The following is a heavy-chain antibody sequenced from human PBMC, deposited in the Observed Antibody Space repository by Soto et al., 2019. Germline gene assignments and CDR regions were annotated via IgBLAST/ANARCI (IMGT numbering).Heavy chain of an antibody. J-gene: IGHJ4*02. CDR3: ARGVGNDPSFDY. D-gene: IGHD1-1*01. CDR1: GEGFESKY. V-gene: IGHV1-46*02. CDR2: INPSGGST. Sequence: SVELCWEACGEGFESKYMHWVRHAPGQGLEWMGIINPSGGSTSYAQKFQGRVTMTRDTSTSTVYMELSSLRSEDTAVYYCARGVGNDPSFDYWGQGTLVTVSS.